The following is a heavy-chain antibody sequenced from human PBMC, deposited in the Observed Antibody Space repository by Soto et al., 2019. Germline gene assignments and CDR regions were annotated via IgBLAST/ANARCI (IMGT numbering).Heavy chain of an antibody. CDR3: ARAYDILTGYWP. J-gene: IGHJ5*02. Sequence: QVQLQQWGAGLLKPSETLSLTCAVYGGSFSGYYWSWIRQPPGKGLEWIGEINHSGSTNYNPSLKSRVTISVDTSKNQFSLKLSSVTAADTAVYYCARAYDILTGYWPWGQGTLVTVSS. CDR2: INHSGST. CDR1: GGSFSGYY. V-gene: IGHV4-34*01. D-gene: IGHD3-9*01.